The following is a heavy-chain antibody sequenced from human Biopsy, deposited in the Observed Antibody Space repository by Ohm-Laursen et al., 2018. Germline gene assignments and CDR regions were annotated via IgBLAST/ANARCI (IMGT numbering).Heavy chain of an antibody. J-gene: IGHJ6*02. V-gene: IGHV1-69*13. CDR2: IMPAFGVV. CDR3: ARGEAARVNDNYRYRLDH. D-gene: IGHD6-6*01. Sequence: GGSVKVSCKASGGNLRSYGISWVRQAPGQGLEWMGGIMPAFGVVNYGQNFEGRVTIDADDSTTTVDLSSLTSEDTAVYYCARGEAARVNDNYRYRLDHWGQGTTVVVSS. CDR1: GGNLRSYG.